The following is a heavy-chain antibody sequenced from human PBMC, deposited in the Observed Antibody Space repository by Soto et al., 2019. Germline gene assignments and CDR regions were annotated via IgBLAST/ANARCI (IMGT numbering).Heavy chain of an antibody. CDR1: GGSFSGYY. CDR3: ARDYSNFYYYGMDV. Sequence: SETLSLTCAVYGGSFSGYYWSWIRQPPGKGLEWIGEINHSGSTNYNPSLKSRVTISVDTSKNQFSLKLSSVTAADTAVYYCARDYSNFYYYGMDVWGQGTTVTVSS. CDR2: INHSGST. V-gene: IGHV4-34*01. D-gene: IGHD4-4*01. J-gene: IGHJ6*02.